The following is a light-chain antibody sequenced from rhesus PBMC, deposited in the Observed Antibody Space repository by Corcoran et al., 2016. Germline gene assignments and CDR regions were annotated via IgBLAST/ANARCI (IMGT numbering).Light chain of an antibody. V-gene: IGKV1-25*02. CDR3: QHYYSTPRT. J-gene: IGKJ1*01. CDR1: QGISKY. CDR2: AAS. Sequence: DIQMTQSPSSLSASVGDRVTITCRASQGISKYLAWYQQKPGGPPKFLIYAASGLQSGIPSRFSGSGSGTDFTLTINSLQSENFATYYCQHYYSTPRTFGQGTKVEIK.